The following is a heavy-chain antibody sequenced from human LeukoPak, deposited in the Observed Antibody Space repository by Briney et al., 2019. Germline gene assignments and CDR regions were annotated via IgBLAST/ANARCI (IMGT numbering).Heavy chain of an antibody. J-gene: IGHJ5*02. Sequence: SETLSLTCTVSGGSISNYYWSWIRQTAGKGLVWIGLISTSGSPNYNPSLKSRVTMSVDTSKNQFSLKLSSVTAADTAVYYCARDLPTPPYNWFDPWGQGTLVTVSS. CDR2: ISTSGSP. V-gene: IGHV4-4*07. CDR1: GGSISNYY. CDR3: ARDLPTPPYNWFDP.